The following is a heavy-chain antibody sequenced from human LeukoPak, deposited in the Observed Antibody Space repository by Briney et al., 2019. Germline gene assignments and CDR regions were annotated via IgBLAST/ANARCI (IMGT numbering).Heavy chain of an antibody. D-gene: IGHD3-22*01. J-gene: IGHJ4*02. CDR1: GGSISSSSYY. CDR3: ARGTSYYYDSSGYYYDYYFDY. CDR2: IYYSGST. Sequence: SETLSLTCTVSGGSISSSSYYWGWLRQPPGKGLEWIGSIYYSGSTYYNPSLKSRVTISVDTSKNQFSLKLSSVTAADTAVYYCARGTSYYYDSSGYYYDYYFDYWGQGTLVTVSS. V-gene: IGHV4-39*07.